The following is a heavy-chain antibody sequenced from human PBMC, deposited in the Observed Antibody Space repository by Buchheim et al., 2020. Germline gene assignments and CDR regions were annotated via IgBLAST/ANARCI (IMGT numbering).Heavy chain of an antibody. D-gene: IGHD1-26*01. J-gene: IGHJ4*02. V-gene: IGHV3-48*02. CDR2: ISSSSSTI. Sequence: EVQLLESGGGLVQPGGSLRLSCAASGFTFSSYSMNWVRQAPGKGLEWVSYISSSSSTIYYADSVKGRFTISRDHAKNSLYLQMNNLREDDTAAYYCVRERQDIRSYDVWGQGTL. CDR3: VRERQDIRSYDV. CDR1: GFTFSSYS.